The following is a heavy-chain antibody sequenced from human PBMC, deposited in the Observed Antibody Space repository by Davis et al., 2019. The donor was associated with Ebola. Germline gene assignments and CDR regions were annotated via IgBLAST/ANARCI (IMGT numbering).Heavy chain of an antibody. CDR2: MYYRGRT. D-gene: IGHD3-10*01. CDR1: GVSVSAAY. CDR3: ARHGGRVVRGVIVPMYTRAFDY. Sequence: SETLSLTCTVSGVSVSAAYWSWIRQSPGKGLEWIGYMYYRGRTNYNPSLKSRVTISVDTSKNQLSLRLSSVTAADTAVYYCARHGGRVVRGVIVPMYTRAFDYWGQGTLVTVSS. J-gene: IGHJ4*02. V-gene: IGHV4-59*02.